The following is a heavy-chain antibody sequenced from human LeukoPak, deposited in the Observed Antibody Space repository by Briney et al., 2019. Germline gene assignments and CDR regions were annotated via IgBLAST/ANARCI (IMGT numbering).Heavy chain of an antibody. CDR2: INSNSGGT. CDR3: ATVGRLTRPPGDYYYYMAV. V-gene: IGHV1-2*02. D-gene: IGHD4-23*01. CDR1: GYTFTGYY. J-gene: IGHJ6*03. Sequence: ASVKVSCKASGYTFTGYYLQWVRQAPGQGPGGMGWINSNSGGTNYAQKFQGRVTKTRDTSINTAYTDVDRLTADDTSMYYCATVGRLTRPPGDYYYYMAVRGKVTTVTVSS.